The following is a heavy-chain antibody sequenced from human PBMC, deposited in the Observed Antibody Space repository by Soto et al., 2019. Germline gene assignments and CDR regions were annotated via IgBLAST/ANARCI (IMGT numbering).Heavy chain of an antibody. D-gene: IGHD5-12*01. Sequence: GGSLRLSCAASGFTVSSNYMSWVRQAPGKGLEWVSVIYSGGSTYYADPVKGRFTISRDNSKNTLYLQMNSLRAEDTAVYYCARPNGYSGYGGAFDIWGQGTMVTVSS. J-gene: IGHJ3*02. CDR1: GFTVSSNY. V-gene: IGHV3-53*01. CDR3: ARPNGYSGYGGAFDI. CDR2: IYSGGST.